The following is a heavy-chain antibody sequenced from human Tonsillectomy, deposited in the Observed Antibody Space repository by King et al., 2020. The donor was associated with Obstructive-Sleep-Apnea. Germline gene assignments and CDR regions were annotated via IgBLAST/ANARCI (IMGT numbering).Heavy chain of an antibody. D-gene: IGHD6-19*01. J-gene: IGHJ1*01. CDR3: ARVGGYSSPFQH. V-gene: IGHV4-59*01. CDR1: GGSISSYY. CDR2: IYYSGST. Sequence: VQLQESGPGLVKPSETLSLTCTVSGGSISSYYWSWIRQPPGKGLEWIGYIYYSGSTNYNPSLKSRVTISVDTSKNQFSLKLTSVTAADTAVYYCARVGGYSSPFQHWGQGTLVTVSS.